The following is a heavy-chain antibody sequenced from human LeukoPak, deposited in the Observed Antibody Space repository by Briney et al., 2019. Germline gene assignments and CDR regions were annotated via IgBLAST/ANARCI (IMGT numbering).Heavy chain of an antibody. J-gene: IGHJ4*02. CDR3: ARAGANVLRYFDWFWVVPFDY. D-gene: IGHD3-9*01. CDR1: GGSFSGYY. V-gene: IGHV4-34*01. CDR2: INHSGST. Sequence: PSETLSLTCAVYGGSFSGYYWSWIRQPPGKGLEWIGEINHSGSTNYNPSLKSRVTISVDTSKNQFSLKLSSVTAADTAVYYCARAGANVLRYFDWFWVVPFDYWGQGTLVTVSS.